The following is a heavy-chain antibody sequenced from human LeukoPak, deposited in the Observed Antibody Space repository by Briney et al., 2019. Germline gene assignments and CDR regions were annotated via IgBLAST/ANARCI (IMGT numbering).Heavy chain of an antibody. CDR1: GYTFNGYY. Sequence: ASVKVSYKASGYTFNGYYIHWVRQAPGQGLEWMGWINPNSGVTKYAQQFQGRVTMTWDTSVSTAFMELYRLTSDDTAMYYCARYGVVTNDAFDIWGQGTVVAISS. D-gene: IGHD3-3*01. V-gene: IGHV1-2*02. J-gene: IGHJ3*02. CDR2: INPNSGVT. CDR3: ARYGVVTNDAFDI.